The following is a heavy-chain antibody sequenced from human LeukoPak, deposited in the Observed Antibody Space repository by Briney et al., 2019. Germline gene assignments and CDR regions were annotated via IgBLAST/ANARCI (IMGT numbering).Heavy chain of an antibody. Sequence: GGSLRLSCAASGFTFSSYRMNRVRQAPGKGLEWVANIKQDGSEKYYVDSVKGRFTISRDNAKNTLYLQMNSLRAEDTAVYYCARASYWSRIDYWGQGTLVTVSS. CDR3: ARASYWSRIDY. D-gene: IGHD1-26*01. V-gene: IGHV3-7*01. CDR2: IKQDGSEK. J-gene: IGHJ4*02. CDR1: GFTFSSYR.